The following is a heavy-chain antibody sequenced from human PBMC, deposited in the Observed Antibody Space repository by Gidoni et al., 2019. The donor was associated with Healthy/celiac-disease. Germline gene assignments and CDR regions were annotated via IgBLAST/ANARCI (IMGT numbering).Heavy chain of an antibody. CDR3: ARVDRDDYDISGYFQRGVAFDI. V-gene: IGHV1-2*04. Sequence: QVQLVQSGAEVKKPGASVKVSCKASGYTFTGYYMHWVRQATGQGLEWMGWINPNSGGTTYAKKFQGWVTMTRDTSISIAYMELSRLRSDDTAVYYCARVDRDDYDISGYFQRGVAFDIWGQGTMVTVSS. D-gene: IGHD3-22*01. CDR2: INPNSGGT. CDR1: GYTFTGYY. J-gene: IGHJ3*02.